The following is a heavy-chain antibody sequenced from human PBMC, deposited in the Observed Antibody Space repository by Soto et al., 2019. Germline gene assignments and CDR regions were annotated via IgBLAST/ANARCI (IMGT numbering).Heavy chain of an antibody. J-gene: IGHJ3*02. CDR1: GYTFTSYG. CDR3: ARVSNEQWLTEGACDI. Sequence: QVQLVQSGAEVKKPGASVKVSCKASGYTFTSYGISWVRQAPGQGLEWMGWISAYNGNTNYAQKLQGRVTMTTDTXTXXEYMELRSLRSDDTAVYYCARVSNEQWLTEGACDIWGQGTTVTVSS. CDR2: ISAYNGNT. V-gene: IGHV1-18*01. D-gene: IGHD6-19*01.